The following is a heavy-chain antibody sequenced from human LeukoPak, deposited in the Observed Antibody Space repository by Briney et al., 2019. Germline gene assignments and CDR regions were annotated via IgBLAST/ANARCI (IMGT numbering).Heavy chain of an antibody. V-gene: IGHV3-23*01. Sequence: GGSLRLSCAPSGFTFSRYAMSWVRQAPGKGLEWVSAISGSGTITYYADSVKGRFTISRDNSKDTLYLQMNSLRAEDTAIYFCAILTTHSSSSQFDYWGQGTLVTVSS. CDR1: GFTFSRYA. CDR3: AILTTHSSSSQFDY. J-gene: IGHJ4*02. D-gene: IGHD6-6*01. CDR2: ISGSGTIT.